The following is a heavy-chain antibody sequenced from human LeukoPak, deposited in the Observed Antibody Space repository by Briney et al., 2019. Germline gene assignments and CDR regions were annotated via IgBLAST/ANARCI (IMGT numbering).Heavy chain of an antibody. CDR3: ARGPSGYYSYFDY. CDR2: IYYSGST. J-gene: IGHJ4*02. Sequence: SETLSLTCAVSDYSISSGYYWGWIRQPPGKGLEWIGSIYYSGSTDYNPSLKSRVTISVDTSKKQFSLKLSSVTAADTAVYYCARGPSGYYSYFDYWGQGTLVTVSS. CDR1: DYSISSGYY. D-gene: IGHD3-22*01. V-gene: IGHV4-38-2*01.